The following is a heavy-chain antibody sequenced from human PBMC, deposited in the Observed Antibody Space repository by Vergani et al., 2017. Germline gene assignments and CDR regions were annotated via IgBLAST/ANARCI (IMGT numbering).Heavy chain of an antibody. V-gene: IGHV3-23*04. J-gene: IGHJ4*02. CDR3: TRDRNYDIWTGSTNHFDH. D-gene: IGHD3-9*01. Sequence: EVHLEESGEGLVQPGGSLRLSCAASGFTFSTYAMTWVRQAPGKGLEWVSTISSDGGSTYYADSVKGRFTISRDNSKNTLSLQMNSLRTEDTAVYFCTRDRNYDIWTGSTNHFDHWGPGTLVTVSS. CDR2: ISSDGGST. CDR1: GFTFSTYA.